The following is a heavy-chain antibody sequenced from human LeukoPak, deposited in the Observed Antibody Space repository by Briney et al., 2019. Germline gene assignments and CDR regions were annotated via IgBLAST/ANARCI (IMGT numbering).Heavy chain of an antibody. Sequence: ASVKVSCKASGYTFTSYDINWVRQATGQGLEWMGWMNPNSGNTGYAQKFQGRATITRNTSISTAYMELSSLRSEDTAVYHCARWGPDWNDYWGQGTLVTVSS. D-gene: IGHD1-1*01. CDR1: GYTFTSYD. J-gene: IGHJ4*02. CDR2: MNPNSGNT. V-gene: IGHV1-8*03. CDR3: ARWGPDWNDY.